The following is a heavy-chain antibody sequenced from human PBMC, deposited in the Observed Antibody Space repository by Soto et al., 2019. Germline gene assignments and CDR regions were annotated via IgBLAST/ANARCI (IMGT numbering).Heavy chain of an antibody. V-gene: IGHV1-69*01. J-gene: IGHJ5*02. Sequence: QVQLVQSGAEVKKPGSSVKVSCKASGGTFSSYAISWVRQAPGQGLEWMGGIIPIFGTANYAQKFQGRVTITADESKGKGYMEVGSLRSEDTAVYYRAGVGGGDFWRGNRNWFDPWGQGTLVTVSS. D-gene: IGHD3-3*01. CDR3: AGVGGGDFWRGNRNWFDP. CDR1: GGTFSSYA. CDR2: IIPIFGTA.